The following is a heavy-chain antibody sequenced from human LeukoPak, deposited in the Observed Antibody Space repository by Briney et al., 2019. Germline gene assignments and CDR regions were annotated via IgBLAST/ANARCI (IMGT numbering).Heavy chain of an antibody. CDR3: ARGPFSSSWSEFDY. V-gene: IGHV3-23*01. CDR1: GFTFSSYA. J-gene: IGHJ4*02. D-gene: IGHD6-13*01. Sequence: PGGSLRLSCAASGFTFSSYAMSWVRQAPGKGLEWVSAISGSGGSTYYADSVKGRFTISRDNSKNTLYLHMNSLRAEDTAVYYCARGPFSSSWSEFDYWGQGTLVTVSS. CDR2: ISGSGGST.